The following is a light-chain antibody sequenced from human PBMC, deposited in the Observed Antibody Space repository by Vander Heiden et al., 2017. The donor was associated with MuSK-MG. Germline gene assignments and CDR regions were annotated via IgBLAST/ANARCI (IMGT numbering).Light chain of an antibody. CDR1: SSDIGGYSY. V-gene: IGLV2-8*01. Sequence: QSARTQPPSASGSTGQSVTSSCTGTSSDIGGYSYVSWYQQHPGKAPKLMIYEVTKRPAGVPDRFSGSKSGNTASLTVSGLQAEDEADYYCSSYGGNNNLLFGGGTKLTVL. J-gene: IGLJ2*01. CDR3: SSYGGNNNLL. CDR2: EVT.